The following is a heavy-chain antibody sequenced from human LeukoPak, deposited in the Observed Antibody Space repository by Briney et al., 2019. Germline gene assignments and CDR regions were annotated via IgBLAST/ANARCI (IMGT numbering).Heavy chain of an antibody. D-gene: IGHD4-17*01. CDR2: ISAYNGNT. V-gene: IGHV1-18*01. CDR1: GYTFTSYG. J-gene: IGHJ6*02. CDR3: ARDTTVTRFIGHGIYYGMDV. Sequence: GASVKVSCKASGYTFTSYGISWVRQAPGQGLEWMGWISAYNGNTNYAQKLQGRVTMTTDTSTSTAYMELRSLRSDDTAVYYCARDTTVTRFIGHGIYYGMDVWGQGTTVTVSS.